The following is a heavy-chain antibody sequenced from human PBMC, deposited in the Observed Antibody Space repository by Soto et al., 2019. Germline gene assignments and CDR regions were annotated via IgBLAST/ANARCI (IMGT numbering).Heavy chain of an antibody. D-gene: IGHD2-15*01. CDR1: GFTFSAYS. J-gene: IGHJ3*02. V-gene: IGHV3-21*01. CDR3: ARGGYCTGGSCQSPMPDI. Sequence: EVQLVESGGGLVKPGGSLRLSCAASGFTFSAYSMNWVRQAPGKRLEWVSSISSASSYIHYTDSMKGRFTISRDNAKNSLYLQMNSLRAEDTALYYFARGGYCTGGSCQSPMPDIWGQGTMVTVSS. CDR2: ISSASSYI.